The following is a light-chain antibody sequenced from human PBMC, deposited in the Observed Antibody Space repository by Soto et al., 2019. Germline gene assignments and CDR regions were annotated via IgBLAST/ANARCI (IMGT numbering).Light chain of an antibody. CDR2: WAS. Sequence: KRKSSQIVLYSPNNKNYLAWYQHKPGQPPKLLIYWASTRESGVPDRFSGSGSGADFTLTIAGLPAQDNAVSYRRQYYATPQAFGQGTKVDIK. CDR1: QIVLYSPNNKNY. V-gene: IGKV4-1*01. J-gene: IGKJ1*01. CDR3: RQYYATPQA.